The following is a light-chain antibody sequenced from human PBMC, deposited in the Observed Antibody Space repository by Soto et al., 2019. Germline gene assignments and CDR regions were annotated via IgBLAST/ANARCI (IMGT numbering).Light chain of an antibody. CDR1: QSVSNY. J-gene: IGKJ4*01. CDR3: QQRSSWPLLT. V-gene: IGKV3-11*01. Sequence: EIVLTQSPATLSLSPGERATISCRASQSVSNYLAWFQQKPGQAPRLLIYDASNRATGIPARFSGSGSGTDFTLTISSLEPEDFAVYYCQQRSSWPLLTFGGGNKVEI. CDR2: DAS.